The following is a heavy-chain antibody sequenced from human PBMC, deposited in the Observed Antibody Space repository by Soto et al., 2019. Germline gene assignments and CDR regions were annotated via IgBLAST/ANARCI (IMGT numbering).Heavy chain of an antibody. Sequence: LSLTCAVSGGSFSSSNWWSWVRQPPGKGLEWIGEIYHSGSTNYNPSLKSRVTISVDKSKNQFSLKLSSVTAADTAVYYCARTMVRSQYFQHWGQGTLVTVSS. J-gene: IGHJ1*01. V-gene: IGHV4-4*02. CDR1: GGSFSSSNW. CDR3: ARTMVRSQYFQH. CDR2: IYHSGST. D-gene: IGHD3-10*01.